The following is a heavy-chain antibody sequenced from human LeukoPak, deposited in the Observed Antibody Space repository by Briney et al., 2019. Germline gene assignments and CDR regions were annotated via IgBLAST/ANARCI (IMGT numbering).Heavy chain of an antibody. CDR3: ARAGENDAFDI. J-gene: IGHJ3*02. V-gene: IGHV4-59*01. Sequence: SETLSLTCTVSGGSISSYYWSWIRQPPGKGLEWIGYIYYSGSTNYNPSLKSRVTISVDTSKNQFSLKLSSVTAADTAAYYCARAGENDAFDIWGQGTMVTVSS. D-gene: IGHD7-27*01. CDR1: GGSISSYY. CDR2: IYYSGST.